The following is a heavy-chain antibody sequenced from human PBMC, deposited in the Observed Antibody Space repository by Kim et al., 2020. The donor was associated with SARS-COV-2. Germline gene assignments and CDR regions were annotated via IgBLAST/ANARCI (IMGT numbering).Heavy chain of an antibody. D-gene: IGHD6-13*01. CDR3: ARGTFLRGRKLVPGY. V-gene: IGHV4-34*01. J-gene: IGHJ4*02. Sequence: PALKSRVTISVDTSKSQFSLKLSSVTAADTAVYYCARGTFLRGRKLVPGYWGQGTLVTVSS.